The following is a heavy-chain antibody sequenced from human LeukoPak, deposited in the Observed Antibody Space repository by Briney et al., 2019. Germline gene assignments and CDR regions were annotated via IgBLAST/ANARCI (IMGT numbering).Heavy chain of an antibody. CDR2: IYYSGST. CDR3: ARAVAGWYYFDY. V-gene: IGHV4-59*01. CDR1: GGSLSSYY. D-gene: IGHD6-19*01. J-gene: IGHJ4*02. Sequence: SETLSLTCTVSGGSLSSYYWSWIRQPPGKGLAWIGYIYYSGSTNYNPSLKSRVTISVDTSKNQFSLKLSSVTAADTAVYYCARAVAGWYYFDYWGQGTLVTVSS.